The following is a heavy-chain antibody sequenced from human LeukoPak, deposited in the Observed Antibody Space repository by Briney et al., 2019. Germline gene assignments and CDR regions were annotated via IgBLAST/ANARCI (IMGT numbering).Heavy chain of an antibody. Sequence: PSGTLSLTCAVSGGSISSSNWWSWVRQPPGKGLEWIGEIYHSGSTNNNPSLKSRVTISVDKSKNQFSLKLSSVTAADTAVYYCAGRGSSGWSDDYGMDVWGKGTTVTVSS. CDR1: GGSISSSNW. J-gene: IGHJ6*04. D-gene: IGHD6-19*01. CDR2: IYHSGST. CDR3: AGRGSSGWSDDYGMDV. V-gene: IGHV4-4*02.